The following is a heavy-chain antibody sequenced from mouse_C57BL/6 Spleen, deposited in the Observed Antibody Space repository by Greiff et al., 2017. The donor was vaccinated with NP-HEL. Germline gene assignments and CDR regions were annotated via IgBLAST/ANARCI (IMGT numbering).Heavy chain of an antibody. CDR1: AFTFRSYA. CDR2: ISSGGDYI. CDR3: TRGDGLSY. V-gene: IGHV5-9-1*02. D-gene: IGHD2-3*01. Sequence: EVMLVESGEGLVKPGGSLKLSCAASAFTFRSYAMSWVRQTPEKRLECVAYISSGGDYISYADTVKGRFTISRDNARNTLYLQMSSLKSEDTAMYYCTRGDGLSYWGQGTLVTVSA. J-gene: IGHJ3*01.